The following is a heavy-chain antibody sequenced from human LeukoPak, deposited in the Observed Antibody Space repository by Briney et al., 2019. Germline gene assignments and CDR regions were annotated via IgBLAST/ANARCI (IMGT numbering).Heavy chain of an antibody. CDR3: ARDSIAAGIFDY. D-gene: IGHD6-13*01. V-gene: IGHV3-30-3*01. J-gene: IGHJ4*02. Sequence: GGFLRLSCAASGFTFSSYAMHWVRQAPGKGLEWVAVISYDGSNKYYADSVKGRFTISRDNSKNTLYLQMNSLRAEDTAVYYCARDSIAAGIFDYWGQGTLVTVSS. CDR1: GFTFSSYA. CDR2: ISYDGSNK.